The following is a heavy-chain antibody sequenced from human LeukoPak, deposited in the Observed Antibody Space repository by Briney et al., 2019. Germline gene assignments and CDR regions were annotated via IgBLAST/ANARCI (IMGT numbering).Heavy chain of an antibody. Sequence: ASVKVSCKASGYTFTGYYMHWVRQAPGQGLEWMGWINPNSGGTNYAQKFQGRVTMTRDTSISTAYMELSRLRSDDTAVYYCAREGGTTVTTPHNRFDPWGQGTLVTVSS. J-gene: IGHJ5*02. CDR1: GYTFTGYY. CDR3: AREGGTTVTTPHNRFDP. D-gene: IGHD4-17*01. CDR2: INPNSGGT. V-gene: IGHV1-2*02.